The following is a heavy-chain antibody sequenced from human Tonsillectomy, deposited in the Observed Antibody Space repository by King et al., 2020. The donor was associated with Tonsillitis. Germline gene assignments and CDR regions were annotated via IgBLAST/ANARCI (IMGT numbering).Heavy chain of an antibody. V-gene: IGHV4-39*01. Sequence: LQLQESGPGLVKPSETLSLTCLVSDGSISSRNYCWAWIRQSPGKGLEWIGSIYYSGTTYYNPSLERRVTISVDTSRHQFSLKLSSVTAEDTAVYFCARHSSCWYALEYWGQGILVTVSS. J-gene: IGHJ4*02. CDR1: DGSISSRNYC. D-gene: IGHD6-19*01. CDR3: ARHSSCWYALEY. CDR2: IYYSGTT.